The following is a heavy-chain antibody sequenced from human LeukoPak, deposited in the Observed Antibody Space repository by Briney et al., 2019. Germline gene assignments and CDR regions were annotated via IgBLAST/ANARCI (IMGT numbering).Heavy chain of an antibody. V-gene: IGHV1-8*01. D-gene: IGHD3-3*01. CDR3: ARGSVEIWSGYDDY. Sequence: GASVKVSCKASGYTFTSYDINWVRQATGQGLEWMGWMNPNSGNTGYAQKFQGRVTMTRNTSISTAYMELSSLRSEDTAVYYCARGSVEIWSGYDDYWGQGTLVTVSS. CDR1: GYTFTSYD. CDR2: MNPNSGNT. J-gene: IGHJ4*02.